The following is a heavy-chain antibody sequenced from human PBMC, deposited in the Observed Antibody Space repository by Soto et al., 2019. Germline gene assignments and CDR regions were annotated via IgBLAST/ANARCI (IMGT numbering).Heavy chain of an antibody. CDR3: AKDIVLYYYDNSGLYH. CDR2: ISWKSGRI. D-gene: IGHD3-22*01. V-gene: IGHV3-9*01. J-gene: IGHJ4*01. Sequence: PGGSLRLFCEGSGFKFDDYGMHWVRQAPGKGLEWVSGISWKSGRIGYADSVKGRFTISRDNAKNSLYLQMNSLRTEDTALYYCAKDIVLYYYDNSGLYHWGHVTQVTVSS. CDR1: GFKFDDYG.